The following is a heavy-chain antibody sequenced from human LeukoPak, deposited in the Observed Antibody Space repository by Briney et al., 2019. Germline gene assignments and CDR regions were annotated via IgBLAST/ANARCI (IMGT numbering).Heavy chain of an antibody. D-gene: IGHD1-14*01. V-gene: IGHV1-2*02. CDR3: VRENQHYVY. CDR2: LHPDSGAT. Sequence: ASVKVSCKASGYAFNVYYIHWVRQAPGQGLEEMGWLHPDSGATTYAQKFQGRLTLTRDTTITTLYMDLSSMRSDDTAIYYCVRENQHYVYWGQGTQATVSS. J-gene: IGHJ4*02. CDR1: GYAFNVYY.